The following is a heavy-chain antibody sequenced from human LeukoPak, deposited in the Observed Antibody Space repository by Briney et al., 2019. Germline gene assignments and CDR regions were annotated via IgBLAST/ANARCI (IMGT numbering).Heavy chain of an antibody. D-gene: IGHD6-6*01. CDR3: ARERAARPPYYYYYYMDV. CDR1: GFTVSSNY. J-gene: IGHJ6*03. Sequence: PGGSLRLSCAASGFTVSSNYMSWVRQDPGKGLEWVSVIYSGGSTYYADSVKGRFTISRDNSKNTLYLQMNSLRAEDTAVYYCARERAARPPYYYYYYMDVWGKGTTATVSS. CDR2: IYSGGST. V-gene: IGHV3-66*02.